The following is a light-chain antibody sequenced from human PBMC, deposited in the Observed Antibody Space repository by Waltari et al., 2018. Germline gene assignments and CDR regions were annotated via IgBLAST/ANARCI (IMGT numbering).Light chain of an antibody. CDR1: QDIGNY. V-gene: IGKV1-33*01. CDR2: AAS. CDR3: QQYLSLPYT. Sequence: DIQMTQSPSSLSASVGDKVTITCQASQDIGNYLNWYLQKPGKAPNLLIHAASNLEGGVPSRFSGRGSGTHFSFTISSLQPGDVATYYCQQYLSLPYTFGQGTILDI. J-gene: IGKJ2*01.